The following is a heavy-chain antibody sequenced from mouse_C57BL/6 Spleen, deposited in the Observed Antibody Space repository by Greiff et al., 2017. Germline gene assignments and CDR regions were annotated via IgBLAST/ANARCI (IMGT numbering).Heavy chain of an antibody. D-gene: IGHD3-2*02. CDR2: IYPGDGDT. CDR3: ARVDSSGYFDY. V-gene: IGHV1-82*01. Sequence: QVQLKQSGPELVKPGASVKISCKASGYAFSSSWMNWVKQRPGKGLEWIGRIYPGDGDTNYNGKFKGKATLTADKSSSTAYLQLSSLTSEDSAVYFCARVDSSGYFDYWGQGTTLTVSS. CDR1: GYAFSSSW. J-gene: IGHJ2*01.